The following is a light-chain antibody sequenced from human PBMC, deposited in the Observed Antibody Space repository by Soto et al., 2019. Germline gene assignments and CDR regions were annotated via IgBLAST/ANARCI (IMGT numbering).Light chain of an antibody. Sequence: QSVLTQPASVSGSPGQSIAISCTGTSSDVGGYDYVSWYQQQPDKAPKLMNYEVTKRPSGVSNSFSGSKSGNTASLTISGLQAEDEADYYCSSHTSGSTRVFGTGTKVTVL. CDR3: SSHTSGSTRV. CDR2: EVT. CDR1: SSDVGGYDY. J-gene: IGLJ1*01. V-gene: IGLV2-14*01.